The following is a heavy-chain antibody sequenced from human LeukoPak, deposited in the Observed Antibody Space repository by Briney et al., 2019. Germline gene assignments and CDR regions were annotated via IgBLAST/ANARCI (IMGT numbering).Heavy chain of an antibody. J-gene: IGHJ4*02. CDR1: GGSISSCGYS. V-gene: IGHV4-30-2*01. Sequence: PSETLSLTCAVSGGSISSCGYSGRWIRQPPGKGMEWIGSIYHNGSNYYNLSLKSRVTISVDRSKSQFSLELSYVTAADPAVYYYARGSGYDPFDYWGQGTLVTVSS. D-gene: IGHD5-12*01. CDR3: ARGSGYDPFDY. CDR2: IYHNGSN.